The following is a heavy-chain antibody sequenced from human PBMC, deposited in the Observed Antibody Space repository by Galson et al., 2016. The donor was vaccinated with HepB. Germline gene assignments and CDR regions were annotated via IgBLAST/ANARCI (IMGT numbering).Heavy chain of an antibody. D-gene: IGHD6-13*01. V-gene: IGHV4-59*01. CDR3: AREGSSSWWNWFDP. CDR1: GGSINGYY. CDR2: IYYSGST. J-gene: IGHJ5*02. Sequence: ETLSLTCTVSGGSINGYYWSWIRQPPGKGLEWIGYIYYSGSTNYNPSLKSRVTISVDTSKNQISLKLSSVTAADTAVYYWAREGSSSWWNWFDPWGQGTLVTVSS.